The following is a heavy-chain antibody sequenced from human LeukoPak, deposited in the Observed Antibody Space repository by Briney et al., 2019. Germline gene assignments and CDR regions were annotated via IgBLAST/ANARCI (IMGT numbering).Heavy chain of an antibody. CDR3: ARTHYDFWSGYPSPPDY. D-gene: IGHD3-3*01. CDR1: NGSISTTY. J-gene: IGHJ4*02. Sequence: SETLSLTCSVSNGSISTTYWSWIRQPPGKGLEWIGNIHYSGSTNYNSSLKSRVTISVDTSKNQFSLKMISVTTADTAVYFCARTHYDFWSGYPSPPDYWGQGTLVTDSS. V-gene: IGHV4-59*01. CDR2: IHYSGST.